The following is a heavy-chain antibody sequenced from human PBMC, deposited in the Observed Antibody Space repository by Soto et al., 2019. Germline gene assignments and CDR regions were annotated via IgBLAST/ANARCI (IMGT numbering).Heavy chain of an antibody. J-gene: IGHJ5*02. CDR1: GYTFTSYA. D-gene: IGHD5-12*01. V-gene: IGHV1-3*01. Sequence: QVQLVQSGAEVKKPGASVKVSCKASGYTFTSYAMHWVRQAPGQRLEWMGWINAGNGNTKYSQKFQGRVTITRDTSASTAYMELSSLRSEDTAVYYWARGYSGYLAGFDTWGQGTLVTVSS. CDR2: INAGNGNT. CDR3: ARGYSGYLAGFDT.